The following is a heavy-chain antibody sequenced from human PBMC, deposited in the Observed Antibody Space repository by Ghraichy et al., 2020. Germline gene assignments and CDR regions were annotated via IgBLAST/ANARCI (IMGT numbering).Heavy chain of an antibody. D-gene: IGHD6-13*01. CDR1: GYTFTSYG. Sequence: ASVKVSCKASGYTFTSYGISWVRQAPGQGLEWMGWISAYNGNTNYAQKLQGRVTMTTDTSTSTAYMELRSLRSDDTAVCYCARAAYSSSWGAFQHWGQGTLVTVSS. CDR3: ARAAYSSSWGAFQH. V-gene: IGHV1-18*01. CDR2: ISAYNGNT. J-gene: IGHJ1*01.